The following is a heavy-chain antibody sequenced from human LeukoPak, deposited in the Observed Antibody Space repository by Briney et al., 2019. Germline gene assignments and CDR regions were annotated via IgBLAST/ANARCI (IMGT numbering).Heavy chain of an antibody. J-gene: IGHJ6*03. Sequence: GGSLRLSCTASGFTFSSFDMHWVRQPTGQGLEWVSTIGTASDTYYPGSVEGRFTLSRDNAKNSLYLQMNSLTAGDTAVYYCARGPPRGKYYYMDVWGKGTTVTVSS. D-gene: IGHD1-14*01. CDR1: GFTFSSFD. CDR3: ARGPPRGKYYYMDV. V-gene: IGHV3-13*01. CDR2: IGTASDT.